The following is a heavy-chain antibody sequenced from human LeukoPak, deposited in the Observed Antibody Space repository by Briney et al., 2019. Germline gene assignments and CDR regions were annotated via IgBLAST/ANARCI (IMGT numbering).Heavy chain of an antibody. D-gene: IGHD3-22*01. CDR1: GFTFNNYW. V-gene: IGHV3-7*01. CDR3: ARAVGSSGCDY. J-gene: IGHJ4*02. Sequence: GGSLRLSCAASGFTFNNYWLTWARQAPGKGLEWVAKISQDGSEKYYVDSVKGRFTISRDSGKNSLYLQMNSLRVEDTAVYYCARAVGSSGCDYWGQGTLVTVSS. CDR2: ISQDGSEK.